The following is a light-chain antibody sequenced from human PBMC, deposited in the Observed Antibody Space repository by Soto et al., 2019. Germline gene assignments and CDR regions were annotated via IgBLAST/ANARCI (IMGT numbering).Light chain of an antibody. CDR2: GNS. Sequence: QSALTQPPSVSGALVQRVTHSCTGGSSNTGAGQEVQWYQHLPGTAPKALIHGNSNRPTGVPDRFAGSESGTSASQATTGLQAEDEADYYCQSYDSSLSGYVF. V-gene: IGLV1-40*01. J-gene: IGLJ1*01. CDR3: QSYDSSLSGYV. CDR1: SSNTGAGQE.